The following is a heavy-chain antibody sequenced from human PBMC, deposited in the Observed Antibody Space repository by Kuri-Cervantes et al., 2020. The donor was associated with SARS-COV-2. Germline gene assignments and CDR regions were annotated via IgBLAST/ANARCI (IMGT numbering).Heavy chain of an antibody. CDR2: INPNSGGT. CDR3: ARSGGGSPDDWLQPHDY. J-gene: IGHJ4*02. V-gene: IGHV1-2*02. CDR1: GYTFTGYY. D-gene: IGHD2-15*01. Sequence: GGSLRLSCKASGYTFTGYYMHWVRQAPGQGLEWMGWINPNSGGTNYAQKFQGRVTMTRDTSISTAYMELSRLRSDDTAVYYCARSGGGSPDDWLQPHDYWGQGTLVTVSS.